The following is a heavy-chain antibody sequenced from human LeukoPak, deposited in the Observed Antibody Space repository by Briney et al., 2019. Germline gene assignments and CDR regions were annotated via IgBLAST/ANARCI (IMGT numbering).Heavy chain of an antibody. CDR1: GFTFSSYA. Sequence: GGSPRLSCAASGFTFSSYAMSWVRQAPGKGLEWVSAISGSGGSTYYADSVKGRFTISRDNSKNTLYLQMNSLRAEDTAVYYCAKTDYYDSSGYGRVFDYWGQGTLVTVSS. D-gene: IGHD3-22*01. CDR2: ISGSGGST. CDR3: AKTDYYDSSGYGRVFDY. V-gene: IGHV3-23*01. J-gene: IGHJ4*02.